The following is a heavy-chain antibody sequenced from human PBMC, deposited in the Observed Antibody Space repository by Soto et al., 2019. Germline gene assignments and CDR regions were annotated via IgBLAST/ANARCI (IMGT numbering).Heavy chain of an antibody. D-gene: IGHD1-1*01. CDR3: ARPFRTSVSTISFDY. J-gene: IGHJ4*02. V-gene: IGHV4-38-2*01. CDR1: GYSISSGYY. CDR2: LHHSGTT. Sequence: SETLSLTCAVSGYSISSGYYWGWVRQPPGKGLEWIGSLHHSGTTYYNPSLKSRVTMSVDTSKNQLSLKLTSVTAPETAVYYCARPFRTSVSTISFDYCDPGLLVTVS.